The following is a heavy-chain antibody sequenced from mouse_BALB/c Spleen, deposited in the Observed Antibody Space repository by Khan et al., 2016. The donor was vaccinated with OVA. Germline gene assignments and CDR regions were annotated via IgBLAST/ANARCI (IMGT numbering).Heavy chain of an antibody. J-gene: IGHJ2*01. CDR1: GYSITSDYA. V-gene: IGHV3-2*02. Sequence: EVKLLQSGPGLVKPSQSLSLTCTVTGYSITSDYAWNWIRQLPGNKLEWMGYLTYSGYTKYNPSLKSRVLITRNTSKNEFFLQMNSVTIEDTATYYCTRMYGGDLDYGGKGINLTGSS. CDR2: LTYSGYT. CDR3: TRMYGGDLDY. D-gene: IGHD2-10*02.